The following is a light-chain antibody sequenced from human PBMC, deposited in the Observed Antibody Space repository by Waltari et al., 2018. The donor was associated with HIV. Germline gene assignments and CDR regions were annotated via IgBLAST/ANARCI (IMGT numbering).Light chain of an antibody. V-gene: IGLV1-44*01. CDR1: SSNIGSYT. CDR2: SNN. CDR3: AAWEDSLNGPIWV. Sequence: QSVLTQPPSVSGTPGQRVTISCSGSSSNIGSYTVNWYQQIPGTAPKLLIFSNNYRPSGVPDRFSGSKSGTSASLAISGLHSDDEADYFCAAWEDSLNGPIWVFGGGTKLTVL. J-gene: IGLJ3*02.